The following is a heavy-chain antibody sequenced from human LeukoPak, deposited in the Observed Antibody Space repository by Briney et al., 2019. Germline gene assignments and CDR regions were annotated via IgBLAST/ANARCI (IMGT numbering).Heavy chain of an antibody. V-gene: IGHV3-11*06. D-gene: IGHD4-17*01. CDR2: ISSSSSYT. CDR3: ARVGDYGDYIYYYYYGMDV. Sequence: GGSLRLSCAASGFTFSDYYMSWIRQAPGKGLEWVSYISSSSSYTNYADSVKGRFTISRDNAKNSLYLQMNSLRAEDTAVYYCARVGDYGDYIYYYYYGMDVWGQGTTVTVSS. J-gene: IGHJ6*02. CDR1: GFTFSDYY.